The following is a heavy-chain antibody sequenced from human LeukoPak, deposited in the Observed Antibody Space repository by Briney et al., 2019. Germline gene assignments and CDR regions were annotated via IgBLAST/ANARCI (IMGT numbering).Heavy chain of an antibody. J-gene: IGHJ4*02. CDR3: ARGGTQSGWYDY. V-gene: IGHV5-51*01. Sequence: RGASLQISGQGSGSNFTSYWIGWGRQLPGKGLEGMGIIYPGDSDTRYSPSFQGQVTISADKSISTAYLQWSSLKASDTAMYYCARGGTQSGWYDYWGQGTLVTVSS. CDR2: IYPGDSDT. D-gene: IGHD6-19*01. CDR1: GSNFTSYW.